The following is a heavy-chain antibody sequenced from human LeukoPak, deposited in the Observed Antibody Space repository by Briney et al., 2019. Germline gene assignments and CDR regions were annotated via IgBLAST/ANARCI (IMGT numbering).Heavy chain of an antibody. CDR2: ISYDGSNK. V-gene: IGHV3-30-3*01. D-gene: IGHD6-6*01. Sequence: PGRSLRLSCAASGFTFSSYAMHWVRQAPGKGLGWVVVISYDGSNKYYTDSVKGRFTISRDNSKNTLYLQMNSLRAEDTAVYYCARYSSSSTWGQGTLVTVSS. CDR3: ARYSSSST. J-gene: IGHJ4*02. CDR1: GFTFSSYA.